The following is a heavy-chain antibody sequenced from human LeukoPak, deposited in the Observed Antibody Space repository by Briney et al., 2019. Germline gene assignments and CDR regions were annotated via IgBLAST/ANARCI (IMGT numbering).Heavy chain of an antibody. V-gene: IGHV3-7*01. D-gene: IGHD3-22*01. CDR3: ARVGVLMVYAIRAENYYDSSGYYYFDY. CDR1: GFTFSSYW. Sequence: PGGSLRLSCAASGFTFSSYWMSWVRQAPGKGLEWVANIKQDGSEKYYVDSVKGRFTISRDNAKNSLYLQMNSLRAEDTAVYYCARVGVLMVYAIRAENYYDSSGYYYFDYWGRGTLVTVSS. J-gene: IGHJ4*02. CDR2: IKQDGSEK.